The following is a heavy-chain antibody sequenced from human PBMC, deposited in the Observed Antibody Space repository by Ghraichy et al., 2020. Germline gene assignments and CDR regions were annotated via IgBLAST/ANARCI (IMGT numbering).Heavy chain of an antibody. CDR3: ARDLYGSGSYSYYGMDV. Sequence: SETLSLTCTVSGGSVSSGSYYWSWIRPPPGKGLEWIGYIYYSGSTNYNPSLKSRVTISVDTSKNQFSLKLSSVTAADTAVYYCARDLYGSGSYSYYGMDVWGQWTTVTASS. V-gene: IGHV4-61*01. CDR1: GGSVSSGSYY. J-gene: IGHJ6*02. CDR2: IYYSGST. D-gene: IGHD3-10*01.